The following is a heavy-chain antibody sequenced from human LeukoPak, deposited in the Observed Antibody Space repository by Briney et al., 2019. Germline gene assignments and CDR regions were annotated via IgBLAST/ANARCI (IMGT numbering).Heavy chain of an antibody. Sequence: SETLSLTCTVSGGSISSYYWSWIRQPPGKGLEWIGYIYTSGSTNYNPSLKSRVTISVDTSKNQFSLKLSSVTAADTAVYYCARQGIVGATIFDYWGQEPWSPSPQ. D-gene: IGHD1-26*01. CDR3: ARQGIVGATIFDY. J-gene: IGHJ4*01. CDR2: IYTSGST. CDR1: GGSISSYY. V-gene: IGHV4-4*09.